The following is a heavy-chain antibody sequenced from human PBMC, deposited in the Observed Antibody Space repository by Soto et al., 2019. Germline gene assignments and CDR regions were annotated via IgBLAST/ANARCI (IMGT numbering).Heavy chain of an antibody. Sequence: QVQLVQSGAEVKKPGASVKVSCKASGYTFTRYGISWVRQAPGQGLEWMGWISAYNGNTDYAQKFQVRVTMTTSTSTSTAYMELRSVRFEDTAVYYCARRGYCRGGGCSRPSDDAFDIWGQGTMVTVSS. CDR2: ISAYNGNT. J-gene: IGHJ3*02. D-gene: IGHD2-15*01. CDR3: ARRGYCRGGGCSRPSDDAFDI. V-gene: IGHV1-18*01. CDR1: GYTFTRYG.